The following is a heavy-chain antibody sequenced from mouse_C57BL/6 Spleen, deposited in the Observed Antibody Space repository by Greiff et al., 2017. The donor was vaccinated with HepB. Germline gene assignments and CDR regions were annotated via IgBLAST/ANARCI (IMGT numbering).Heavy chain of an antibody. CDR1: GYTFTDYN. V-gene: IGHV1-18*01. CDR3: ARREDLYDGYYWYFDV. CDR2: INPNNGGT. J-gene: IGHJ1*03. D-gene: IGHD2-3*01. Sequence: EVKLQESGPELVKPGASVKIPCKASGYTFTDYNMDWVKQSHGKSLEWIGDINPNNGGTIYNQKFKGKATLTVDKSSSTAYMELRSLTSEDTAVYYCARREDLYDGYYWYFDVWGTGTTVTVSS.